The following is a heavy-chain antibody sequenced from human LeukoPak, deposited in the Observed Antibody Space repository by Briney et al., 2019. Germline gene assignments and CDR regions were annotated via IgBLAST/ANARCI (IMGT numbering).Heavy chain of an antibody. CDR2: FDPEDGET. CDR3: ATGMYGDYFFDY. CDR1: GYTLTELS. Sequence: ATVTVSCKVSGYTLTELSMHWVRQAPGKGLEWMGGFDPEDGETIYAQKFQGRVTMTEDTSTDTACMELSSLRSEDTAVYYCATGMYGDYFFDYWGQGTLVTVSP. D-gene: IGHD4-17*01. J-gene: IGHJ4*02. V-gene: IGHV1-24*01.